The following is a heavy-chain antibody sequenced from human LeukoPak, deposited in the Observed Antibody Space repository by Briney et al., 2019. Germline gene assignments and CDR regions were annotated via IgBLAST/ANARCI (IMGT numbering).Heavy chain of an antibody. D-gene: IGHD4-23*01. CDR2: IYSDDTT. CDR1: GFTVSGNY. CDR3: ARRAGGYSHPYDY. J-gene: IGHJ4*02. V-gene: IGHV3-53*01. Sequence: GGSLRLSCAVSGFTVSGNYMSWIRQAPGKGLEWVSLIYSDDTTLYADSVKGRFTISRDISKNTLYLQMSSLRAEDTAVYYCARRAGGYSHPYDYWGQGVLVTVSS.